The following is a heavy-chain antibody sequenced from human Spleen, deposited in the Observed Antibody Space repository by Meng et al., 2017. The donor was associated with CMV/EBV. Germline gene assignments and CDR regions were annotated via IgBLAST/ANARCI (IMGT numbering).Heavy chain of an antibody. D-gene: IGHD2/OR15-2a*01. Sequence: GESLKISCAAPGLTFSTYALNWGRQPPGKGLEWVSAISGSGYSTFYGDSVKGRFTISRDNSKNTVYLQMYSLRAEVTAVFYCARGGGVSISAHRGIAFDIWGQRTMVTVSS. J-gene: IGHJ3*02. CDR3: ARGGGVSISAHRGIAFDI. CDR1: GLTFSTYA. CDR2: ISGSGYST. V-gene: IGHV3-23*01.